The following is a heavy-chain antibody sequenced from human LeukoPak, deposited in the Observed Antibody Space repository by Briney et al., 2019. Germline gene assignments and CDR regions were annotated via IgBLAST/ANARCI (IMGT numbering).Heavy chain of an antibody. Sequence: PSETLSLTCAVYGGSFSGYYWSWICQPPGKGLEWIGEINHSGSTNYNPSLKSRVTISVDTSKNQFSLKLSSVTAADTAVYYCARGPDRFGEGVWGKGTTVTVSS. D-gene: IGHD3-10*01. V-gene: IGHV4-34*01. CDR2: INHSGST. CDR1: GGSFSGYY. J-gene: IGHJ6*04. CDR3: ARGPDRFGEGV.